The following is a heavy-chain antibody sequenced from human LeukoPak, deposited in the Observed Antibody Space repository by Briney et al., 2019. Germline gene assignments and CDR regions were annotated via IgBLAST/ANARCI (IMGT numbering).Heavy chain of an antibody. CDR2: ISSNGGST. D-gene: IGHD6-19*01. Sequence: GGSLRLSCAASGFTFSSYAMHWVRQAPVKGLEYVSAISSNGGSTYYANSVKGRFTISRDNSKNTLYLQMGSLRAEDMAVYYCAREKGSGCLDYWGQGTLVTVSS. J-gene: IGHJ4*02. CDR1: GFTFSSYA. CDR3: AREKGSGCLDY. V-gene: IGHV3-64*01.